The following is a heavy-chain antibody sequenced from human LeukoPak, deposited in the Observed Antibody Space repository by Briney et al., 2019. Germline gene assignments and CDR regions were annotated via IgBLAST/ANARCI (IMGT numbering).Heavy chain of an antibody. J-gene: IGHJ5*02. CDR2: INHSGST. CDR1: GGSFSGYY. CDR3: ARGRPLSTFKGNWFDP. V-gene: IGHV4-34*01. Sequence: SETLSLTCAVYGGSFSGYYWSWIRQPPGKGLEWIGEINHSGSTNYNPSLKSRVTISVDTSKNQFSLKLSSVTAADTAVYYCARGRPLSTFKGNWFDPWGQGTLVTVSS. D-gene: IGHD3-3*02.